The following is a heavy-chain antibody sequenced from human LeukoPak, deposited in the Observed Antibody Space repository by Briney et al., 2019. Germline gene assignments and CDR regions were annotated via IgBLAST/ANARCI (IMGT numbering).Heavy chain of an antibody. CDR1: GDSVSSNSAT. V-gene: IGHV6-1*01. J-gene: IGHJ6*02. D-gene: IGHD3-10*01. Sequence: SQTLSLTCAISGDSVSSNSATWNWIRQSPSRGLEWLGRTYSRSKWYNDYAVSVKGRISINPDTSKNQISLQLNSVTPEDTAVYYCARDMWFGRDGMGAWGQGTRVTVSS. CDR3: ARDMWFGRDGMGA. CDR2: TYSRSKWYN.